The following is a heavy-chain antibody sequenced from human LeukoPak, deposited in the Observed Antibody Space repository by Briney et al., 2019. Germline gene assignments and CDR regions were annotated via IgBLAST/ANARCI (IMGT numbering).Heavy chain of an antibody. J-gene: IGHJ4*02. Sequence: PGGSLRLSCAASGFTFSSYWMSWVRQAPGKGLEWVANIKQDGSEKYYVDSVKGRFTISRDNAKNSLYLQMNSLRAEDTAVYYCARSGSEASFRIKYSAFDYWGQGTLVTVSS. D-gene: IGHD1-26*01. V-gene: IGHV3-7*01. CDR1: GFTFSSYW. CDR3: ARSGSEASFRIKYSAFDY. CDR2: IKQDGSEK.